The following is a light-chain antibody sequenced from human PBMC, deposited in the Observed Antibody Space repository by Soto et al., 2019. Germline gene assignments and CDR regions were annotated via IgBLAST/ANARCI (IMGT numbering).Light chain of an antibody. J-gene: IGKJ3*01. CDR2: KVS. CDR1: QSLVYSDGNTF. CDR3: MQGTHWPPI. Sequence: DVVMTQSPLSLPVTLGQPASISCRSNQSLVYSDGNTFLSWFQQRPGQSPRRLIYKVSNRDSGVPDRFSGSGSGTDFTLKITGVEAEDVGVYYCMQGTHWPPIFGPGTKVDIK. V-gene: IGKV2-30*01.